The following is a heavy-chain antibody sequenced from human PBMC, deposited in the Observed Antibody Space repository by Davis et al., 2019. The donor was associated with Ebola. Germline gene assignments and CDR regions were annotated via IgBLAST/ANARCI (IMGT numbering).Heavy chain of an antibody. D-gene: IGHD3-10*01. CDR3: ASSRIYGSGSYDWFDP. V-gene: IGHV5-51*01. J-gene: IGHJ5*02. Sequence: GESLKISCKGSGYSFTSYWIGWVRQMPGKGLEWMGIIYPGDSATRYSPSFQGQVTISADKSISTAYLQWSSLKASDTAMYYCASSRIYGSGSYDWFDPWGQGTLVTVSS. CDR2: IYPGDSAT. CDR1: GYSFTSYW.